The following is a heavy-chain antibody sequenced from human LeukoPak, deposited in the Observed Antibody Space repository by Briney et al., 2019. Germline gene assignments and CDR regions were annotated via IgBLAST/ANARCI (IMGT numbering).Heavy chain of an antibody. CDR1: GFKFSSYW. Sequence: GGSLRLSCAVSGFKFSSYWMNWVRQVPGKGLIWVAHINTNGDSANYADSVKGRFTISRDNAKSTLSLQMNSLRAEDTAIYYCVRDNAYTFDYWGQGTLVTVPS. D-gene: IGHD5-24*01. CDR3: VRDNAYTFDY. V-gene: IGHV3-74*01. J-gene: IGHJ4*01. CDR2: INTNGDSA.